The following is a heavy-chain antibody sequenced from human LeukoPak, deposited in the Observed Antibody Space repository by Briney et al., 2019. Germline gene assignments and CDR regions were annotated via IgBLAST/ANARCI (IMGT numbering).Heavy chain of an antibody. Sequence: ASVKDSCKASGYTFSGYYIHWVRQAPGQGLEWMGWINPTSGGSKYAQKFQGRVTMTRDTSITTAYMELNRLTSADTAVFYCARGDYESELPSHFDYWGQGALVTVSS. CDR2: INPTSGGS. J-gene: IGHJ4*02. V-gene: IGHV1-2*02. D-gene: IGHD1-26*01. CDR1: GYTFSGYY. CDR3: ARGDYESELPSHFDY.